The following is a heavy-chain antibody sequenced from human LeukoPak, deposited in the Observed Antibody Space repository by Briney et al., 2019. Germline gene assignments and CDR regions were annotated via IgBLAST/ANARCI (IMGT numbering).Heavy chain of an antibody. Sequence: GSLRLSCAASGFTFSSYRMNWVRQTPGKGLEWVSSISSSTSYIYYADSVKGRFTISRDNAKNSLYLQMNSLRVEDTAVYYCARGADDYGDYENAFDIWGQGTMVTVSS. CDR1: GFTFSSYR. J-gene: IGHJ3*02. D-gene: IGHD4-17*01. CDR3: ARGADDYGDYENAFDI. V-gene: IGHV3-21*01. CDR2: ISSSTSYI.